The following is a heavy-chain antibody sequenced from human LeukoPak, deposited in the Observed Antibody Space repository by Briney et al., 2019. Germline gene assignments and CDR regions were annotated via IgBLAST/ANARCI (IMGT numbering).Heavy chain of an antibody. CDR1: RDTFTSYD. J-gene: IGHJ6*02. V-gene: IGHV1-8*02. Sequence: PRASVKVSCKASRDTFTSYDINWMRQSAGQGLEWMAWMSPNSDDTGYAQKFQGRITLTRDTSIRTDYMELSSLRSEDTAVYYCARGYLRYARRDNYYGMDVWGQGTTVTVSS. D-gene: IGHD3-9*01. CDR3: ARGYLRYARRDNYYGMDV. CDR2: MSPNSDDT.